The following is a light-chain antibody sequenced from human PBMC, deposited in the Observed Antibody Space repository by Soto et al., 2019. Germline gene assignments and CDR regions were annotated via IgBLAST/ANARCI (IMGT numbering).Light chain of an antibody. CDR2: AAS. Sequence: DIQMTQSPSSLSASVGDRVTITCRASQSISNYLNWYQQQLGEAPKLLIYAASSLQSGVPSRFSGSGSGTDFTLTISGLQPEDSASYFCQQSMSAPLTFGRGTKVEIK. J-gene: IGKJ4*01. CDR1: QSISNY. V-gene: IGKV1-39*01. CDR3: QQSMSAPLT.